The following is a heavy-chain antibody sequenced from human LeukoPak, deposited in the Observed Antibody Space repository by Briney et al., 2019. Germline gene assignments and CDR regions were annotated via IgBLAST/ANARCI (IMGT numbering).Heavy chain of an antibody. J-gene: IGHJ4*02. CDR1: GYTFTSYG. D-gene: IGHD1-26*01. CDR3: ALDDRGSYSFDY. Sequence: ASVKVSCKASGYTFTSYGISWVRQAPGQGLEWMGWISAYNGNTNYAQKLQGRVTMTTDTSTSTAYTELRSLRSDDTAVYYCALDDRGSYSFDYWGQGTLVTVSS. CDR2: ISAYNGNT. V-gene: IGHV1-18*01.